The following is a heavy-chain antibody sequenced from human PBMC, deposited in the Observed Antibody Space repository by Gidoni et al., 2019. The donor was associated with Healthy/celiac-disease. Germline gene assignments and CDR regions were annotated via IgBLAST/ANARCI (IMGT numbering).Heavy chain of an antibody. V-gene: IGHV3-23*01. CDR3: AKDDYYDSSGDY. Sequence: CPASGFTFSSYAMSWVRQAPGKGLEWVSAISGSGGSTYYADSVKGRFTISRDNSKNTLYLQMNSLRAEDTAVYYCAKDDYYDSSGDYWGQGTLVTVSS. CDR2: ISGSGGST. CDR1: GFTFSSYA. J-gene: IGHJ4*02. D-gene: IGHD3-22*01.